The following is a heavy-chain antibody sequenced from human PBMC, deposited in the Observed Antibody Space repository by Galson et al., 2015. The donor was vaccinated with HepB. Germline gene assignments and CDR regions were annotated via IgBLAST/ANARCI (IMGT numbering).Heavy chain of an antibody. V-gene: IGHV1-58*01. CDR2: IVVGSGNT. D-gene: IGHD2-2*01. J-gene: IGHJ6*02. CDR3: AADQPVPASHYYYYGMDV. Sequence: SVKVSCKASGFTFTSSAVQWVRQARGQRLEWIGWIVVGSGNTNYAQKFQERVTITRDMSTSTAYMELSSLRSEDTAVYYCAADQPVPASHYYYYGMDVWGQGTTVTVSS. CDR1: GFTFTSSA.